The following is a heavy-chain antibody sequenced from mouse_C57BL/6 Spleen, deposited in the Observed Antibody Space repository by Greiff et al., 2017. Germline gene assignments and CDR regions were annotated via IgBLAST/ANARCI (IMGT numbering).Heavy chain of an antibody. CDR1: GYTFTSYW. CDR2: IDPNSGGT. Sequence: QVQLQQSGAELVKPGASVKLSCKASGYTFTSYWMHWVKQRPGRGLEWIGRIDPNSGGTKYNEKFKSKATLTVDKPSSTAYMQLSSLTSEDSAVYDCARGGVRSNYVAWFAYWGQGTLVTVSA. D-gene: IGHD2-5*01. J-gene: IGHJ3*01. CDR3: ARGGVRSNYVAWFAY. V-gene: IGHV1-72*01.